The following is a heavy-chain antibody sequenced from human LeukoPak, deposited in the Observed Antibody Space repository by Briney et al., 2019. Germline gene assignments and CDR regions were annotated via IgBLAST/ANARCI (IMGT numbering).Heavy chain of an antibody. J-gene: IGHJ2*01. CDR3: ARGLVGMATRYFDL. V-gene: IGHV4-31*03. Sequence: SETLSLTCTVSGGSISSGGYYWSWIRQHPGKGLEWIGYIYYSGSTYYNPSLKSRVTMSVDRSQNQFSLRLSTVTAADTAVYYCARGLVGMATRYFDLWGRGTLVTVSS. D-gene: IGHD5-24*01. CDR2: IYYSGST. CDR1: GGSISSGGYY.